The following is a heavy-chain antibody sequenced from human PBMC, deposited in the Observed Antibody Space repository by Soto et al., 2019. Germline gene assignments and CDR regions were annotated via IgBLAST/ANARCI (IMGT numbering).Heavy chain of an antibody. CDR2: IYYSGST. J-gene: IGHJ3*02. CDR1: GGSISSYY. Sequence: SETLSLTCTVSGGSISSYYWSWIRQPPGKGLEWIGYIYYSGSTNYHPSLKSRVTISVDTSKNQFSLKLSSVTAADTAVYYCARDQQWLDGGAFDIWGQGTMVTVSS. D-gene: IGHD6-19*01. CDR3: ARDQQWLDGGAFDI. V-gene: IGHV4-59*01.